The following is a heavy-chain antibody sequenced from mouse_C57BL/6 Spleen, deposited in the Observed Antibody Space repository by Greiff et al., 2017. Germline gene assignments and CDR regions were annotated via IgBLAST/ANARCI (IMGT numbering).Heavy chain of an antibody. J-gene: IGHJ2*01. Sequence: QVQLQQPGAELVMPGASVKLSCKASGYTFTSYWMHWVKQRPGQGLEWIGEIDPSDSYTNYNQKFKGKSTLTVDKSSSTAYMQLSSLTSEDSSVYYCARAVYYGCSYDYWGQGTTLAVAA. CDR2: IDPSDSYT. V-gene: IGHV1-69*01. D-gene: IGHD1-1*01. CDR1: GYTFTSYW. CDR3: ARAVYYGCSYDY.